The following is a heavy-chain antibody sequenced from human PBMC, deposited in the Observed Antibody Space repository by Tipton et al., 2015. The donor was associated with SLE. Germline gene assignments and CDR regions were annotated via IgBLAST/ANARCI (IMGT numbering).Heavy chain of an antibody. J-gene: IGHJ4*02. V-gene: IGHV4-39*07. Sequence: TLSLTCAVYGGSFSTYYWGWIRQPPGKELEWIGSIFYSGSFSGGSTYYNPSLKSRVTISVDTSKNQFSLKLSSVTAADTAIYYCARDSPYDSSGYYSDYWGQGTQVTVSS. CDR3: ARDSPYDSSGYYSDY. CDR2: IFYSGSFSGGST. CDR1: GGSFSTYY. D-gene: IGHD3-22*01.